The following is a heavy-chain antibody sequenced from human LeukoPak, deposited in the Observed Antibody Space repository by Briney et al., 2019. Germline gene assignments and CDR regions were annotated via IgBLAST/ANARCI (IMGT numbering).Heavy chain of an antibody. J-gene: IGHJ6*02. V-gene: IGHV4-59*01. CDR1: GGSISSYY. CDR3: ARALRARITGTTASVYGMDV. Sequence: KTSETLSLTCTVSGGSISSYYWSWIRQPPGKGLEWMGYIYYSGSTNYNPSLKSRVTISVDTSKNQFSLKLSSVTAADTAVYYCARALRARITGTTASVYGMDVWGQGTTVTVSS. CDR2: IYYSGST. D-gene: IGHD1-20*01.